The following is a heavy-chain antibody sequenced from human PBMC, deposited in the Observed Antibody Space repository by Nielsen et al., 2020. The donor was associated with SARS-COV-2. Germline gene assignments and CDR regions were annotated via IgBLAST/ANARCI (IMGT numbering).Heavy chain of an antibody. V-gene: IGHV4-59*01. CDR3: AREGELLWFRERLNPLYGMDV. D-gene: IGHD3-10*01. Sequence: SETLSLTCTVSGGSISRYYWSWIRQAPGKGLEWIGYIHDSGTTTYTPSLKSRVTISLDTSKNQFSLKLSSVTAADTAVYYCAREGELLWFRERLNPLYGMDVWGQGTTVTVSS. J-gene: IGHJ6*02. CDR1: GGSISRYY. CDR2: IHDSGTT.